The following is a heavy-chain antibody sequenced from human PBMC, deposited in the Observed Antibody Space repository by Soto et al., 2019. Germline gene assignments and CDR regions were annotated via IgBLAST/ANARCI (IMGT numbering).Heavy chain of an antibody. D-gene: IGHD1-26*01. Sequence: QVQLVDSGGGVVQPGRSLRLSWAASGFTFSSYGIHWVRQAPGKGLERVVVISYDGSNKYYADSVKGRFTISRDNSKNALYLQMDSLRAEDTAVYYCEKVGLDYWGQGPLVNVSS. V-gene: IGHV3-30*18. J-gene: IGHJ4*02. CDR3: EKVGLDY. CDR2: ISYDGSNK. CDR1: GFTFSSYG.